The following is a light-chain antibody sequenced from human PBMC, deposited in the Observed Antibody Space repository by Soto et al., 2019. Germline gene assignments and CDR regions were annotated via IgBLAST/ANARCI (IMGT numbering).Light chain of an antibody. CDR1: QSVSSN. CDR2: GAS. CDR3: QQYNNWPRT. J-gene: IGKJ2*01. Sequence: DIVMTQSPATLSVSPGERATLSCRASQSVSSNLAWYQQRPGQAPSLLLYGASTRATGIPARFSGSGSGTEFTLTISSLQSEDFAVYYGQQYNNWPRTFGQGTKLEIK. V-gene: IGKV3-15*01.